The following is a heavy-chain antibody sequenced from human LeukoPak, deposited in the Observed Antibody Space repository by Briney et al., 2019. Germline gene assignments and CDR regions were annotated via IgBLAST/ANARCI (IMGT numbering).Heavy chain of an antibody. V-gene: IGHV4-59*12. D-gene: IGHD6-19*01. CDR3: AREGSSSGWRPFDI. CDR2: IYYSGST. CDR1: GGSISSYY. J-gene: IGHJ3*02. Sequence: SETLSLTCTVSGGSISSYYWSWIRQPPGKGLEWIGYIYYSGSTNYNPSLKSRVTISVDTSKNQFSLKLSSVTAADTAVYCAREGSSSGWRPFDIWGQGTVVTVSS.